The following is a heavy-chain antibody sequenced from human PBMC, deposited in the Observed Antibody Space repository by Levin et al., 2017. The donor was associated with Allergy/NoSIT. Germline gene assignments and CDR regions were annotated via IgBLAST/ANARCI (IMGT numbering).Heavy chain of an antibody. Sequence: GESLKISCAASGFTFSSYVMHWVRQAPGKGLEWVAVISYDGSFTYYADSVKGRFTISRDNSKNTLYLQMNSLRPEDTAVHYCARETGPFDYWGQGTLVTVSS. D-gene: IGHD3-9*01. CDR1: GFTFSSYV. CDR3: ARETGPFDY. V-gene: IGHV3-30-3*01. CDR2: ISYDGSFT. J-gene: IGHJ4*02.